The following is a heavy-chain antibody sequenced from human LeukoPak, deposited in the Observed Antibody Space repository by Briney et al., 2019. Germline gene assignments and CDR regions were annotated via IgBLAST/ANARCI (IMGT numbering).Heavy chain of an antibody. CDR1: GGSIRGYY. CDR3: ARKRVGYPTAYERITMVRGVISFDY. CDR2: IYSSGST. Sequence: SETLSLTCNVSGGSIRGYYWSWIRQPPGKGLEWIGYIYSSGSTNYNPSLKSRVTMSVDTSKNQFSLKLSSVTAADTAVYYCARKRVGYPTAYERITMVRGVISFDYWGQGTLVTVSS. V-gene: IGHV4-59*12. J-gene: IGHJ4*02. D-gene: IGHD3-10*01.